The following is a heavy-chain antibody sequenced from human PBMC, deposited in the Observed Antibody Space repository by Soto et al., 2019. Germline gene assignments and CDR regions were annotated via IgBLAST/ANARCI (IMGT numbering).Heavy chain of an antibody. Sequence: GGSLRLSCAASGFTVSTYTMSWVRRAPGKGLEWVSAISGSGASPSYADSVQGRFTISRDNPKRTLYLQMNNLRAEDTAVYYCAKARCSTTNCYVPDYWGQGTLVTVSS. D-gene: IGHD2-2*01. J-gene: IGHJ4*02. CDR2: ISGSGASP. CDR1: GFTVSTYT. CDR3: AKARCSTTNCYVPDY. V-gene: IGHV3-23*01.